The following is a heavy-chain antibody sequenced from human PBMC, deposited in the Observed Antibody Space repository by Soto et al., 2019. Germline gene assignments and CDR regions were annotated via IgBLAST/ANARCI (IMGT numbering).Heavy chain of an antibody. J-gene: IGHJ5*02. CDR2: IIPILGIA. V-gene: IGHV1-69*02. D-gene: IGHD4-17*01. Sequence: QVQLVQSGAEVKKPGSSVKVSCKASGGTFSSYTISWVRQAPGQGLEWMGRIIPILGIANYAQKFQGRVTITADKSTSTAYMELSSLRSEDTAVYYCARTSPNDYGVDNWFDPWGQGTLVTVSS. CDR3: ARTSPNDYGVDNWFDP. CDR1: GGTFSSYT.